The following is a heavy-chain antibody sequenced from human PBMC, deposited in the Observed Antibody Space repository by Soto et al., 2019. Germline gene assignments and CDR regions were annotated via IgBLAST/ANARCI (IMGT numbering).Heavy chain of an antibody. J-gene: IGHJ4*02. Sequence: SETLSLTCAVYDGSLSGYYWSWIRQPPGKRLEWIGEINQSGVTDYNPTLNSRVTISVDRSKNQFSLKLSSVTAADTAVYYCASAGSSGYYSLPSWGQGTLVT. CDR2: INQSGVT. V-gene: IGHV4-34*01. CDR1: DGSLSGYY. CDR3: ASAGSSGYYSLPS. D-gene: IGHD3-22*01.